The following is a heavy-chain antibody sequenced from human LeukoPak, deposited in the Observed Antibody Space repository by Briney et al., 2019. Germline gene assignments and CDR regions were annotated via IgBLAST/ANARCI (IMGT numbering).Heavy chain of an antibody. CDR3: ARGDWFYIAAAGSGAFDI. D-gene: IGHD6-13*01. CDR2: IKQDGSEK. Sequence: GGSLRLSCAASGFTFSSYWMSWVRQAPGKGLEWVANIKQDGSEKYYVDSVKGRLTISRDNAKNSLYLQMNSLRAEDTAVYYCARGDWFYIAAAGSGAFDIWGQGTMDTVSS. J-gene: IGHJ3*02. V-gene: IGHV3-7*01. CDR1: GFTFSSYW.